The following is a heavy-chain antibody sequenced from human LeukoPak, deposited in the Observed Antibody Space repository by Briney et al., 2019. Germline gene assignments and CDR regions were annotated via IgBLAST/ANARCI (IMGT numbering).Heavy chain of an antibody. D-gene: IGHD3-10*01. CDR2: ISSNGGST. CDR3: AREGIAFDI. CDR1: GFTFSSYA. V-gene: IGHV3-64*01. J-gene: IGHJ3*02. Sequence: GGSLRLSCAASGFTFSSYAMHWVRQAPGRGLEYVSAISSNGGSTYYANSVKGRFTISRDNSKNTLYLQMGSLRAEDMAVYYCAREGIAFDIWGQGPMVTVSS.